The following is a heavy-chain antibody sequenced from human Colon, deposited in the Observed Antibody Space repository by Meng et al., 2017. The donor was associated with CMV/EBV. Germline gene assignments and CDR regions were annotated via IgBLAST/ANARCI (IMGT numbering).Heavy chain of an antibody. J-gene: IGHJ5*02. D-gene: IGHD3-22*01. Sequence: SETLSLTCTVFGGSLSSGYWTWIRQPPGRGLEYIGHFSYPGKTLNSPSLNSRGFMSGDTSKNQFSLNLLSVTSADTAIYYCARLKRDFSSGYGVPDTWGQGTQVTVSS. CDR2: FSYPGKT. CDR1: GGSLSSGY. V-gene: IGHV4-59*01. CDR3: ARLKRDFSSGYGVPDT.